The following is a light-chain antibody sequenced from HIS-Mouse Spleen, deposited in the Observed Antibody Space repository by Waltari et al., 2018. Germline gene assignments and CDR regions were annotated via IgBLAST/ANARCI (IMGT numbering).Light chain of an antibody. CDR1: QGISSY. V-gene: IGKV1-9*01. CDR3: QQLNSYPLT. CDR2: AAS. J-gene: IGKJ4*01. Sequence: DIQLTQSPSFLSASVGDRVTITCRASQGISSYLAWYQQKPGKAPKLLIYAASTLQSGVPSRVSGSGSGTEFTLTISSLQPEDCATYYCQQLNSYPLTFGGGTKVEIK.